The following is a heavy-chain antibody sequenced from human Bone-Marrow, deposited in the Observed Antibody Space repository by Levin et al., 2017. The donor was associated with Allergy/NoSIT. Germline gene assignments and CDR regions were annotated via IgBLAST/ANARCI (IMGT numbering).Heavy chain of an antibody. V-gene: IGHV4-34*01. CDR3: ARGGRGYGDYEFDY. CDR1: GGSFSGYY. CDR2: INHSGST. Sequence: PSETLSLTCAVYGGSFSGYYWSWIRQPPGKGLEWIGEINHSGSTNYNPSLKSRVTISVDTSKNQFSLKLSSVTAADTAVYYCARGGRGYGDYEFDYWGQGTLVTVSS. D-gene: IGHD4-17*01. J-gene: IGHJ4*02.